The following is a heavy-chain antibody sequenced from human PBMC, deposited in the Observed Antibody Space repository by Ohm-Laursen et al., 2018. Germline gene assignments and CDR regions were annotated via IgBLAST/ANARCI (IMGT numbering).Heavy chain of an antibody. V-gene: IGHV3-11*01. J-gene: IGHJ5*02. CDR2: ISSSGSTI. CDR1: GFTFGDYA. D-gene: IGHD5-24*01. Sequence: SLRLSCTASGFTFGDYAMSWVRQAPGKGLEWVSYISSSGSTIYYADSVKGRFTISRDNAKNSLYLQMNSLRAEDTAVYYCARVSRGTLQSPWGQGTLVTVSS. CDR3: ARVSRGTLQSP.